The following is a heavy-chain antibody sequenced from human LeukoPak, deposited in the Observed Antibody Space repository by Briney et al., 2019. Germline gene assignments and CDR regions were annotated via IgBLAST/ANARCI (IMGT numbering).Heavy chain of an antibody. CDR3: ARSTAWFDP. CDR2: IHGNGDS. D-gene: IGHD2-21*02. V-gene: IGHV4-4*07. CDR1: GGSISGYF. Sequence: SETLSLTCTVSGGSISGYFWSWIRQPAGKGLEWIGRIHGNGDSNHNPSLKSRVTMALDTSGNQVSLKLTSVTAADTAVYYCARSTAWFDPWGQGTLVTVSS. J-gene: IGHJ5*02.